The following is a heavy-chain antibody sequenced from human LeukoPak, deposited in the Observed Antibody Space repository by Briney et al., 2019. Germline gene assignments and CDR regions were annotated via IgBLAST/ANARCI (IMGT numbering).Heavy chain of an antibody. CDR3: ARYSLQQLPPSYFDY. J-gene: IGHJ4*02. D-gene: IGHD6-13*01. Sequence: GGSLRLSCAASGFTFSDYEMTWVRQAPGKGLEWVAYISSSGSTIYYPDSVKGRFTISRDNARNSLYLQMNSLRVEDTAVYYCARYSLQQLPPSYFDYWGQGTLVTVSS. CDR2: ISSSGSTI. V-gene: IGHV3-48*03. CDR1: GFTFSDYE.